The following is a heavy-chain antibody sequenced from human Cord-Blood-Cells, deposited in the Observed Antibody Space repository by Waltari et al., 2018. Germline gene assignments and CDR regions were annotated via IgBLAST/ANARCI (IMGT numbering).Heavy chain of an antibody. D-gene: IGHD3-16*01. CDR1: GFTFSSYA. CDR2: ISGSGGST. CDR3: AKDTSFTFGGVTRPPFDY. Sequence: EVQLVESGGGLVQPGGSLRLSCAASGFTFSSYAMSWVRQAPGKGLEWVSAISGSGGSTYTADSVKGRFTISRDNSKNTLYLKMNSLRAEDTAVYYGAKDTSFTFGGVTRPPFDYWGQGTLVTVSS. V-gene: IGHV3-23*04. J-gene: IGHJ4*02.